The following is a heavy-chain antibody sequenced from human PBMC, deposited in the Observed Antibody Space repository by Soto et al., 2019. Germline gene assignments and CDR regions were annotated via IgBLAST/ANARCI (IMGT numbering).Heavy chain of an antibody. D-gene: IGHD6-13*01. V-gene: IGHV1-3*01. CDR3: ARVSRGIAAAGTGWFDP. J-gene: IGHJ5*02. CDR1: GGTFSSYA. CDR2: INAGNGNT. Sequence: GASVKVSCKASGGTFSSYAISWVRQAPGQRLEWMGWINAGNGNTKYSQKFQGRVTITRDTSASTAYMELSSLRSEDTAVYYCARVSRGIAAAGTGWFDPWGQGTLVTVSS.